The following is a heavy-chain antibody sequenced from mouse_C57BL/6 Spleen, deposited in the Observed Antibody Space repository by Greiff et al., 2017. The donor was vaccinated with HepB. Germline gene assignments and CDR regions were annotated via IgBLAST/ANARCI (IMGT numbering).Heavy chain of an antibody. CDR1: GYSITSGYY. CDR2: ISYDGSN. CDR3: ALYGNYVDY. V-gene: IGHV3-6*01. J-gene: IGHJ2*01. Sequence: ESGPGLVKPSQSLSLTCSVTGYSITSGYYWNWIRQFPGNKLEWMGYISYDGSNNYNPSLKNRISITRDTSKNQFFLKLNSVTTEDTATYYCALYGNYVDYWGQGTTLTVSS. D-gene: IGHD2-1*01.